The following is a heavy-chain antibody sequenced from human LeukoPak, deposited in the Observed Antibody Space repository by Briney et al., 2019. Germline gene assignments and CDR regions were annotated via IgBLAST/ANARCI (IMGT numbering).Heavy chain of an antibody. CDR1: SYSISRGYY. Sequence: MASETLSLTCTVSSYSISRGYYWGWIRQSPGKRLEWIGNIHHSGSTSYNPSLKSRVTILVDMSKNQFSLRLNSVTAADTAVYYCVREGPVRFLEQIDYWGQGTLATVSS. CDR3: VREGPVRFLEQIDY. J-gene: IGHJ4*02. CDR2: IHHSGST. D-gene: IGHD3-3*01. V-gene: IGHV4-38-2*02.